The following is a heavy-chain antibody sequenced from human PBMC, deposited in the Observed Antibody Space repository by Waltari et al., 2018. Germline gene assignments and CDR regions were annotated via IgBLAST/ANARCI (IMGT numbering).Heavy chain of an antibody. CDR2: IIPILGIA. CDR1: GGTFSSYA. J-gene: IGHJ6*03. D-gene: IGHD2-15*01. Sequence: QVQLVQSGAEVKKPGSSVKVSCKASGGTFSSYAISWVRQAPGQGLEWMGGIIPILGIANYAQKFQGRVTITADESTSTAYMELSSLSSEDTAVYYCARGGYCSGGSCYSHYYYYYMDVWGKGTTVTVSS. CDR3: ARGGYCSGGSCYSHYYYYYMDV. V-gene: IGHV1-69*04.